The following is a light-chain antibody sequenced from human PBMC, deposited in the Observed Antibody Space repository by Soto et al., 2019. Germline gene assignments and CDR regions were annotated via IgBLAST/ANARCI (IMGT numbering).Light chain of an antibody. CDR3: HSRA. CDR2: DAS. J-gene: IGKJ5*01. V-gene: IGKV1-5*01. Sequence: DIQMTQSPSTLSASVGDRVTITCRASQSISRWLAWYQQKPGKAPNLLIYDASSLESGVPSRFSGSGSGTEFTLTISRLQPDDFATYFCHSRAFGQGTRLEIK. CDR1: QSISRW.